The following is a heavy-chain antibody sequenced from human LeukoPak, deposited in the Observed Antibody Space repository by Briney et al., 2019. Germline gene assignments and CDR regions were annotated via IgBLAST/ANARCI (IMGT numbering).Heavy chain of an antibody. V-gene: IGHV4-59*01. CDR2: IYYSGST. CDR3: AREPIPHPNGDTYDYYYYMDV. D-gene: IGHD4-17*01. Sequence: SETLSLTCTVSGGSISSYYWSWIRQPPGKGLEWIGYIYYSGSTNYNPSLKSRVTISVDTSKNQFSLKLSSVTAADTAVYYCAREPIPHPNGDTYDYYYYMDVWGKGTTVTISS. J-gene: IGHJ6*03. CDR1: GGSISSYY.